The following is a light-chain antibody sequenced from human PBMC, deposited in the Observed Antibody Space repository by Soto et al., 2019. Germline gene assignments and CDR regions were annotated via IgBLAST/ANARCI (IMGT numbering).Light chain of an antibody. CDR3: QQYDSYSYT. Sequence: QITQSPSTLSASVGDRVTITCRASQTIGNWLAWYQQKTGKAPKLLIYDASSLERGVPSRFSGSRSGTEFTLTISSLQPDDFATYYCQQYDSYSYTFGQGTKLEIK. V-gene: IGKV1-5*01. CDR1: QTIGNW. CDR2: DAS. J-gene: IGKJ2*01.